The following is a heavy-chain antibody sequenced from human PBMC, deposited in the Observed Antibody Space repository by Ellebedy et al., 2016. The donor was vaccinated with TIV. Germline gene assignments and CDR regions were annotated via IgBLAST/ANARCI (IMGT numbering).Heavy chain of an antibody. CDR2: ISYDGSNK. Sequence: GESLKISXAASGFTFSSYAMHWVRQAPGKGLEWVAVISYDGSNKYYADSVKGRFTISRDNSKNTLYLQMNSLRAEDTAVYYCARESTMVRGFDYWGQGTLVTVSS. CDR3: ARESTMVRGFDY. J-gene: IGHJ4*02. V-gene: IGHV3-30-3*01. D-gene: IGHD3-10*01. CDR1: GFTFSSYA.